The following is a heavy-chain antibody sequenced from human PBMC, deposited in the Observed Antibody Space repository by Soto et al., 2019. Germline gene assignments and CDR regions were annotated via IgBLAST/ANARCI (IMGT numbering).Heavy chain of an antibody. D-gene: IGHD6-6*01. V-gene: IGHV1-69*01. CDR2: IIPIFGTA. CDR3: ARVEYSSSDWLDP. CDR1: GGTFSSSA. Sequence: QVQLGQSGAEVKKPGSSVKVSCKAAGGTFSSSAISWVRQAPGQGLEWMGGIIPIFGTANYAQKFQGRVTITAYESTSTAYMELSSLRSEDTAVYYCARVEYSSSDWLDPWGQGTLVTVSS. J-gene: IGHJ5*02.